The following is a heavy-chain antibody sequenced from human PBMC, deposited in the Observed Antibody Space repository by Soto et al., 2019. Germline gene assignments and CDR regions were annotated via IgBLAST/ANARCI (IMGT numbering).Heavy chain of an antibody. D-gene: IGHD2-15*01. Sequence: GASVKVSCKVSGYTLTELSMHWVRQAPGKGLEWMGGFDPEDGVTNYAQKFQGRFTMIVDTSTGTAYMELNSLRYEDTAVYYCARDKGYCSDTSCPDFDYWGQGTLVTVSS. CDR2: FDPEDGVT. CDR1: GYTLTELS. J-gene: IGHJ4*02. V-gene: IGHV1-24*01. CDR3: ARDKGYCSDTSCPDFDY.